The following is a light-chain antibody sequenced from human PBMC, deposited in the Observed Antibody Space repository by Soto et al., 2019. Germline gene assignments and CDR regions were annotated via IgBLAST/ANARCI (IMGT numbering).Light chain of an antibody. CDR3: QHYNSYSEA. CDR1: QTISSW. V-gene: IGKV1-5*03. Sequence: DIQMTQSPSTLSASVRDRVTIACRASQTISSWLAWFQQRPGRAPKFLIYKASSLKNGVPLRFSGSGSGTEFTLTISSLQPDDFATYYCQHYNSYSEAFGQGTKVDI. J-gene: IGKJ1*01. CDR2: KAS.